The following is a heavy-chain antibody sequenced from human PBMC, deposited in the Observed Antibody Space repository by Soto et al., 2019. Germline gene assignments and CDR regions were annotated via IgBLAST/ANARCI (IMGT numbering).Heavy chain of an antibody. CDR2: IYHTGST. D-gene: IGHD1-1*01. CDR3: ARATGTLRSRNCDY. J-gene: IGHJ4*02. CDR1: GGSISTVGHY. V-gene: IGHV4-31*03. Sequence: NPWETLSLTCSVSGGSISTVGHYWTWIRQPPGKGLEWIGSIYHTGSTYYSKSLRSRLTMSVDTSKSQFSLRLSSVTAADTAVYYCARATGTLRSRNCDYWGQGSLVTVSS.